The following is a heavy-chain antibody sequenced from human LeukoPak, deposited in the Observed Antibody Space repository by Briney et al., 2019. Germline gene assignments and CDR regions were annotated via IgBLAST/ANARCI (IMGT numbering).Heavy chain of an antibody. Sequence: ASVKVSCKASGYTFSSYGINWVRQAPGQGLVWMGQINPNTGSTNCAQMFQGRVTMTADTSTNTVYMELNSLTSDDTAVYYCARDLSGWGNSVYWGQGTLVTVSS. D-gene: IGHD5/OR15-5a*01. J-gene: IGHJ4*02. CDR3: ARDLSGWGNSVY. CDR2: INPNTGST. CDR1: GYTFSSYG. V-gene: IGHV1-18*01.